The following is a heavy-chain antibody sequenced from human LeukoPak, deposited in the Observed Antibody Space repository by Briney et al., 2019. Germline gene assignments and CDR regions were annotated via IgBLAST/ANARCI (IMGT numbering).Heavy chain of an antibody. CDR2: IIPIFGTA. Sequence: ASVKVSCKASGGTFSSYAISWVRQAPGQGLEWMGGIIPIFGTANYAQKFQGRVTITADESTSTAYMELSSLRSEDTAIYYCAKYYYDSSGDYAYFDYWGQGTLVTVSS. CDR1: GGTFSSYA. J-gene: IGHJ4*02. V-gene: IGHV1-69*13. CDR3: AKYYYDSSGDYAYFDY. D-gene: IGHD3-22*01.